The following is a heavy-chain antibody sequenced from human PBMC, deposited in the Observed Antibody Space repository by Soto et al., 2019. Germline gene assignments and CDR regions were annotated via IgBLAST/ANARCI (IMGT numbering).Heavy chain of an antibody. Sequence: GASVNVSCKACRGTFSSYAISWVRQAPGQGLEWMGGIIPIFGTGNYAQNLQGRVTITADESTSAACMGLSSLRSKGHSDYYCARDCCGSGTYYYGMDVWGQGATVTVSS. CDR3: ARDCCGSGTYYYGMDV. CDR1: RGTFSSYA. CDR2: IIPIFGTG. J-gene: IGHJ6*01. V-gene: IGHV1-69*13. D-gene: IGHD3-10*01.